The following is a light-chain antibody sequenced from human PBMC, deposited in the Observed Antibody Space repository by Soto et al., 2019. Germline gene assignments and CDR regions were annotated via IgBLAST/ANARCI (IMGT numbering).Light chain of an antibody. CDR1: ESVTNNY. V-gene: IGKV3-20*01. CDR2: GIS. Sequence: EILLTQSPGTLSLSPGERATLSCRASESVTNNYLAWYQQKPGQAPRLLIYGISSRATGIPDRFSGSGSGTDFTLTISRLEPEDFAVYYCQQYSNSLYTFGQGTNLEIK. J-gene: IGKJ2*01. CDR3: QQYSNSLYT.